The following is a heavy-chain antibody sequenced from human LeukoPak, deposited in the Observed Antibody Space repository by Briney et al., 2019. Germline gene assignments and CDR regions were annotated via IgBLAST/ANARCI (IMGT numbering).Heavy chain of an antibody. V-gene: IGHV4-61*01. J-gene: IGHJ4*02. Sequence: PSETLSLTCTVSGGSISSGSYYWSWIRQPPRKGLEWIGYMFYSGSTSYNPSLKSRVTISVDTSKNQFSLKLSSVTAADTAVYYCASVRCSATSCYEFYFDYWGQGTLVTVSS. CDR1: GGSISSGSYY. D-gene: IGHD2-2*01. CDR2: MFYSGST. CDR3: ASVRCSATSCYEFYFDY.